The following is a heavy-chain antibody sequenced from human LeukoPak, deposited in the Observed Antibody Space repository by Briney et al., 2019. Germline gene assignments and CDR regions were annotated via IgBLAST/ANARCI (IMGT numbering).Heavy chain of an antibody. CDR3: AKDPKWELRGYYFDY. D-gene: IGHD1-26*01. V-gene: IGHV3-30*02. Sequence: GGSLRLSCAASGFSFSSYGMHWVRQAPGKGLEWGAFIHYDGTNKHYVDSVRGRFTISRDNSKNTLYLQMNSLRAEDTALYYCAKDPKWELRGYYFDYWGQGTLVTVSS. CDR1: GFSFSSYG. J-gene: IGHJ4*02. CDR2: IHYDGTNK.